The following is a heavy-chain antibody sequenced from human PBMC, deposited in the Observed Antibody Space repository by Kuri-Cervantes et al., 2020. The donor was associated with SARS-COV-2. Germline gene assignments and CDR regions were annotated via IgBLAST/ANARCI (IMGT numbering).Heavy chain of an antibody. J-gene: IGHJ6*03. Sequence: GESLKISCVASGFTFSNYAIHWVRQAPGKGLEWVAVIWYDGKNEYYAGSVTGRFTISRDNSRNTVLLQMNILRAEDTAIYYCARGAANYYMDVWGTGTTVTVSS. CDR1: GFTFSNYA. CDR2: IWYDGKNE. D-gene: IGHD3-16*01. V-gene: IGHV3-33*08. CDR3: ARGAANYYMDV.